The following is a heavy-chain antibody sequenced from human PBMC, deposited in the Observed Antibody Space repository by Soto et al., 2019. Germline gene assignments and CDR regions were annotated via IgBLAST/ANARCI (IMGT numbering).Heavy chain of an antibody. Sequence: EVQLVESGGGLIQPGGSLRLSCAASGFTVSSNYMXXXXXXXXXXXXXXAVIFIEGSTYDADPVKGRFTISRDNSKNTXXXXXXXXXXXXXXXXXXXXXXXXXXXXXXXXXQHWGQGTLVTVSS. CDR3: XXXXXXXXXXXXXXXQH. J-gene: IGHJ1*01. V-gene: IGHV3-53*01. CDR1: GFTVSSNY. CDR2: IFIEGST.